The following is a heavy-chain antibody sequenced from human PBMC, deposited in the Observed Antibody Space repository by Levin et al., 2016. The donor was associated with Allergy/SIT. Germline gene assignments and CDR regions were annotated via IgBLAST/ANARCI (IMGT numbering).Heavy chain of an antibody. D-gene: IGHD3-9*01. Sequence: SETLSLTCTVSGGSVSSGSYYWSWIRQPPGKGLEWIGYIYYSGSTNXNPSLKSRVTISVDTSKNQFSLKLSSVTAADTAVYYCAREGPIYDILTGRNYYYYYYMDVWGKGTTVTVSS. V-gene: IGHV4-61*01. CDR3: AREGPIYDILTGRNYYYYYYMDV. CDR1: GGSVSSGSYY. CDR2: IYYSGST. J-gene: IGHJ6*03.